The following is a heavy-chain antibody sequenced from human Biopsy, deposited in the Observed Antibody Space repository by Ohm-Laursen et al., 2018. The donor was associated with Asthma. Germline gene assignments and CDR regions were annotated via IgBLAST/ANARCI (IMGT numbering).Heavy chain of an antibody. CDR1: GFSFDDCA. CDR2: ISWNSGNM. D-gene: IGHD3-22*01. CDR3: AKSADYYDSTDYLDF. J-gene: IGHJ4*01. V-gene: IGHV3-9*01. Sequence: SLRLSCTASGFSFDDCAMHWVRQAPGKGLERVSSISWNSGNMDYADSVKGRFTISRDNAKNSLYLQMQSLRPEDTAFYYCAKSADYYDSTDYLDFWGRGTLVTVSS.